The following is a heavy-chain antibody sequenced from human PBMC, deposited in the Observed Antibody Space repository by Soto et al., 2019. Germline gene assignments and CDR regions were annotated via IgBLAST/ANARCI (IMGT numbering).Heavy chain of an antibody. J-gene: IGHJ3*02. Sequence: PSETLSLTCAVSGGSISRGGYSWSWIRQPPGKGLEWIGYIYHTGSTFYNPSLKSRLTISVDTSKNQFSLKLSSVTAADTAVYYCARRYGRAFDIWGQGTMVTVSS. V-gene: IGHV4-30-2*01. CDR3: ARRYGRAFDI. CDR2: IYHTGST. D-gene: IGHD4-17*01. CDR1: GGSISRGGYS.